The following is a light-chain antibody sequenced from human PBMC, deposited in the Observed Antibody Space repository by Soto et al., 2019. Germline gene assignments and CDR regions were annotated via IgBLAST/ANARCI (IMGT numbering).Light chain of an antibody. V-gene: IGKV1-5*01. CDR2: DAS. CDR3: QQYNSYSGT. CDR1: QSISTW. Sequence: DIQMTQSPSTLSASVGDRVIITCRASQSISTWLAWYQQKPGKVPNLLIYDASNLESGVPSRFSGSGSGTEFTLTISSLQPDDFATYYCQQYNSYSGTFGQGTKVDIK. J-gene: IGKJ1*01.